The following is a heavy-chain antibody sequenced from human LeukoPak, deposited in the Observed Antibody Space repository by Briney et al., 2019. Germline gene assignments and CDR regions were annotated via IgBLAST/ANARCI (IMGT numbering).Heavy chain of an antibody. J-gene: IGHJ6*02. CDR2: IYPGDSDT. D-gene: IGHD5-18*01. V-gene: IGHV5-51*01. CDR1: RYSFTSYW. Sequence: GESLQISCKGSRYSFTSYWIGWVRQVPGKGLEWMGIIYPGDSDTRYSPSFQGQVTISADKSISTAYLQWSSLKASDTAMYYCARLPPVDTAMVTDYYYYGMDVWGQGTTVTVSS. CDR3: ARLPPVDTAMVTDYYYYGMDV.